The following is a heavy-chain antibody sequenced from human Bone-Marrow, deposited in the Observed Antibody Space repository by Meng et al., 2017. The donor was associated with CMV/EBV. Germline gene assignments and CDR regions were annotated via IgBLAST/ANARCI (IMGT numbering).Heavy chain of an antibody. CDR1: GFTFSSYW. CDR3: ARDYDFWSGYYTGIFRYYYGMDV. D-gene: IGHD3-3*01. Sequence: GGSLRLSCAASGFTFSSYWMHWVRQAPGKGLEWVAVIWSDGSNTYYAVSVKGRFTISRDNAKNSLYLQMNSLRAEDTAVYYCARDYDFWSGYYTGIFRYYYGMDVWRQGTTVTVSS. V-gene: IGHV3-33*08. CDR2: IWSDGSNT. J-gene: IGHJ6*02.